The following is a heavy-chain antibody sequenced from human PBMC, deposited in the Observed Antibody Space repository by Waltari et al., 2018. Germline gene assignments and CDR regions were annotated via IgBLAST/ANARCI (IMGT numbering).Heavy chain of an antibody. D-gene: IGHD4-17*01. V-gene: IGHV3-7*01. Sequence: EVQLVESGGGLVQPGGSLRISCAASGFTFGGFWMTWVRQAPGKGLEWVANIKQDGSENYYVDSVKGRFTISRDDAKNSLYLQMNSLRNEDTAVYFCARVFVYGANSGKRPMDVWGKGTTVTVSS. CDR3: ARVFVYGANSGKRPMDV. CDR2: IKQDGSEN. J-gene: IGHJ6*03. CDR1: GFTFGGFW.